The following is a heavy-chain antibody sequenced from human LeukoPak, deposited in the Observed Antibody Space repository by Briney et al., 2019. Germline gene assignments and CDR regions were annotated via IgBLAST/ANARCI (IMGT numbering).Heavy chain of an antibody. Sequence: PGGSLRLSCAASGFTFSSYDMHWVRQATGKGLEWVSAIGTAGDTYYPGSVKGRFTISRENAKNSLYLQMNSLRAEDTAVYYCARGLRLAAASDAFDIWGQGTMVTVSS. CDR2: IGTAGDT. D-gene: IGHD6-13*01. CDR1: GFTFSSYD. V-gene: IGHV3-13*01. J-gene: IGHJ3*02. CDR3: ARGLRLAAASDAFDI.